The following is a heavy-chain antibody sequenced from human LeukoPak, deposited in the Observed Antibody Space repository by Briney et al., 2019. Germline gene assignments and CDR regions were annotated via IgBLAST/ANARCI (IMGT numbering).Heavy chain of an antibody. J-gene: IGHJ5*02. CDR2: IYNSGRS. CDR3: AGGSGASWFDP. D-gene: IGHD2-8*02. CDR1: GGSISSSY. Sequence: PSETLSLTCSVSGGSISSSYWRWIRQPPGKGLEWIAYIYNSGRSNYNPSLKSRVTISLDTSKNQFSLKLSSVTAADTAVYYCAGGSGASWFDPWGQGTLVTVSS. V-gene: IGHV4-59*01.